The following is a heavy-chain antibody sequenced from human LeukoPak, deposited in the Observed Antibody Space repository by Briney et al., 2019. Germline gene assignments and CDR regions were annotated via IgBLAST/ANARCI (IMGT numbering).Heavy chain of an antibody. CDR2: IRVSDGAA. J-gene: IGHJ3*02. CDR3: AKEPRWELLHSFDM. Sequence: GGSLRLSCAASGFTFPTYAMKWVRQAPGKGLEWVSSIRVSDGAAFYAGSVKGRFTISRDDSKNTLFLQMNSLRAEDTAVYYCAKEPRWELLHSFDMWGQGTMVTVSS. D-gene: IGHD1-26*01. CDR1: GFTFPTYA. V-gene: IGHV3-23*01.